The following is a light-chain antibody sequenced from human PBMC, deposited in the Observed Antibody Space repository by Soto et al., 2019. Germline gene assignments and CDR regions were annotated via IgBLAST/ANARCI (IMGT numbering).Light chain of an antibody. V-gene: IGLV2-8*01. J-gene: IGLJ1*01. CDR3: TSYAGGNNV. Sequence: QSALTQPPSASGSPGQSVTIXXTXXXXDVGGYNYVSWYQQHPGKVPKLMVYEVNKRPSGVPDRFSGSKSGNTASLTVSGLQAEDEADYYCTSYAGGNNVFGTGTKLTVL. CDR2: EVN. CDR1: XXDVGGYNY.